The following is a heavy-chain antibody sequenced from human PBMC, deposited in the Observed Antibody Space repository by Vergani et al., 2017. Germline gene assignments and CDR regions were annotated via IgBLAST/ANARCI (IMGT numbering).Heavy chain of an antibody. D-gene: IGHD3-3*01. CDR1: GYTFTSYY. V-gene: IGHV1-46*01. CDR3: AKARPFGVVITWPDY. Sequence: QVQLVQSGAEVKKPGASVKVSCKASGYTFTSYYMHWVRQAPGQGLEWMGIINASGGSTSYAQKCQGRVTMTRDTSTSTVYMELSSRRSDDTAAYYCAKARPFGVVITWPDYWGQGTLVTVSS. CDR2: INASGGST. J-gene: IGHJ4*02.